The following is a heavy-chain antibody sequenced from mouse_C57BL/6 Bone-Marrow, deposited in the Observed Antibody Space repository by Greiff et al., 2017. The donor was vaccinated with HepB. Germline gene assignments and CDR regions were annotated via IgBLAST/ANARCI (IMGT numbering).Heavy chain of an antibody. Sequence: EVKLMESGGDLVKPGGSLKLSCAASGFTFSSYGMSWVRQTPDKRLEWVATISSGGSYNYYPDSVKGRFTISRDNAKNTLYLQMSSLKSEDTAMYYCARQGKNAYWGQGTLVTVSA. CDR1: GFTFSSYG. V-gene: IGHV5-6*01. J-gene: IGHJ3*01. CDR3: ARQGKNAY. CDR2: ISSGGSYN.